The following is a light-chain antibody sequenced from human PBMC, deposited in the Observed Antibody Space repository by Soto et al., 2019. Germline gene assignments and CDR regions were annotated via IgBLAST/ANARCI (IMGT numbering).Light chain of an antibody. CDR1: QGISSY. CDR3: QQYYSYPWT. V-gene: IGKV1-8*01. Sequence: AIRMTQSPSSLSASTGDRVTITCRASQGISSYLAWYQQNPGKAAKLLIYAASTLQSGVPSMFSGSGSGTDFTLTISCLQSEDFATYYCQQYYSYPWTFGQGTKVDIK. CDR2: AAS. J-gene: IGKJ1*01.